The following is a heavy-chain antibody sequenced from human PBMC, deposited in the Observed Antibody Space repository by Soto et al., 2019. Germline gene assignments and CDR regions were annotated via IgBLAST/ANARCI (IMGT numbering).Heavy chain of an antibody. CDR3: AKGAEIAVADIDY. D-gene: IGHD6-19*01. V-gene: IGHV3-30*18. J-gene: IGHJ4*02. Sequence: QVQLVESGGGVVQPGRSLRLSCAASGFTFSSYGMHWVRQAPGKGLEWVAVISYGGSNKYYADSVKGRFTISRDNSKNTLYLQMNSLRAEDTAVYYCAKGAEIAVADIDYWGQGTLVTVSS. CDR1: GFTFSSYG. CDR2: ISYGGSNK.